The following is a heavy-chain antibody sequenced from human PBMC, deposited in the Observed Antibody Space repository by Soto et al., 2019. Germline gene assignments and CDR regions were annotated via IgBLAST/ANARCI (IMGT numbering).Heavy chain of an antibody. Sequence: SETLSLTCTVSGGSISSGGYYWSWIRQHPGKGLEWIGYIYYSGSTYYNPSLKSRVTISVDTSKNQFSLKLSSVTAADTAVYYCARAGGDTMVRGVIIIGWFDPWGQGTLVTVSS. CDR2: IYYSGST. J-gene: IGHJ5*02. CDR1: GGSISSGGYY. D-gene: IGHD3-10*01. V-gene: IGHV4-31*03. CDR3: ARAGGDTMVRGVIIIGWFDP.